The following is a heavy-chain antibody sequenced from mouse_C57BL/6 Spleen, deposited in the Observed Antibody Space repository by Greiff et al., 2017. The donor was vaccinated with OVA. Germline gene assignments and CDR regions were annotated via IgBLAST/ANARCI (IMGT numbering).Heavy chain of an antibody. Sequence: VQLQQPGAELVMPGASVKLSCKASGYTFTSYWMHWVKQRPGQGLEWIGEIDPSDSYTNYNQKFKGKSTLTVDKSSSTAYMQLSSLTSEDSAVYYCARWQSYAMDYWGQGTSVTASS. D-gene: IGHD6-1*01. V-gene: IGHV1-69*01. J-gene: IGHJ4*01. CDR3: ARWQSYAMDY. CDR1: GYTFTSYW. CDR2: IDPSDSYT.